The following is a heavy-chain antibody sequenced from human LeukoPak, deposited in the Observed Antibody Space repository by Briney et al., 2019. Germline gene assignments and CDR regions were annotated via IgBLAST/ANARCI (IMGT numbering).Heavy chain of an antibody. D-gene: IGHD6-19*01. CDR2: IYYTGTT. CDR3: ARHGAMAGTYDY. CDR1: GDSISSGGYY. V-gene: IGHV4-31*03. Sequence: PSETLSLTCTVSGDSISSGGYYWSWIRQHPGKGLEWIGCIYYTGTTYYNTSLQSRVTISVDTSKNQISLRLSSVTAADTAVYYCARHGAMAGTYDYWGQGTLVTVSS. J-gene: IGHJ4*02.